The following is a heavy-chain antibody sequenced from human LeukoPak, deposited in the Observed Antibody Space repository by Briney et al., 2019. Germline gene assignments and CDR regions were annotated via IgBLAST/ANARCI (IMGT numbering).Heavy chain of an antibody. J-gene: IGHJ1*01. CDR2: INPSGGDT. D-gene: IGHD2/OR15-2a*01. Sequence: ASVKVSCKASGYTFTSYYLHWVRQAPGQGLEWMGIINPSGGDTSYAQKFQGRVTMTRDTSTSTVYMELSSLRSEDTAVYYCARDSGTWFYLQHWGQGTLVTVSS. V-gene: IGHV1-46*01. CDR3: ARDSGTWFYLQH. CDR1: GYTFTSYY.